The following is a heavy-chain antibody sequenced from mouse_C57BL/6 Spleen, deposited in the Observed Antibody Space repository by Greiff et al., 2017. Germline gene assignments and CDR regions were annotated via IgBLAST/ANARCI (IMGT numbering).Heavy chain of an antibody. V-gene: IGHV1-82*01. CDR2: IYPGDGYT. CDR1: GYAFSSSW. J-gene: IGHJ4*01. CDR3: ARGKDYDDAMDY. D-gene: IGHD2-4*01. Sequence: VQLQQSGPELVKPGASVQISCKASGYAFSSSWMNWVKQRPGKGLEWSGRIYPGDGYTNYNGKFKGKATLTAAKSSSTAYIQLRSLTSADSAVYFCARGKDYDDAMDYWGQGTSVTVSS.